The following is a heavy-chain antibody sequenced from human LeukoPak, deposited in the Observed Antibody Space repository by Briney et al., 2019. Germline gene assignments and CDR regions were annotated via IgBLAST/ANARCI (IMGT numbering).Heavy chain of an antibody. CDR2: IYTSGST. Sequence: SETLSFTCTVSGGSISSYYWSWIRQPAGKGLEWIGRIYTSGSTNYNPSLKSRVTMSVDTSKNQFSLKLSSVTAADTAVYYCARDSMTMDYYYGMDVWGQGTTVTVSS. CDR1: GGSISSYY. J-gene: IGHJ6*02. V-gene: IGHV4-4*07. CDR3: ARDSMTMDYYYGMDV. D-gene: IGHD4/OR15-4a*01.